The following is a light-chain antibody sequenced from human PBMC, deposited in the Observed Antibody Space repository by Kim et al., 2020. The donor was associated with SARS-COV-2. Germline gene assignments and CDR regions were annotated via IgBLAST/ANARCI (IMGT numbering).Light chain of an antibody. J-gene: IGLJ2*01. Sequence: SYELTQPPSVSVSPGQTASITCSGDKLGDKYACWYQQKPGQSPVLVIYQDTKRPSGIPERFSGSNSGNTATLTISGTQAMDEADYYCQAWDSRSYVVFGGGNQLTV. CDR2: QDT. CDR1: KLGDKY. V-gene: IGLV3-1*01. CDR3: QAWDSRSYVV.